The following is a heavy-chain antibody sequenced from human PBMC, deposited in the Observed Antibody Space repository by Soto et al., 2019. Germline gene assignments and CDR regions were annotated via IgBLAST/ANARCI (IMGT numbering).Heavy chain of an antibody. CDR2: IDADNGNT. CDR3: ARVSGVAGSSRDFQH. CDR1: GYTFAYHT. J-gene: IGHJ1*01. Sequence: ASVKVSCKASGYTFAYHTIHWVRQAPGQRLECMGWIDADNGNTKYSQRFQGRVTITRDTSASTAYMELSSLRSEDTAVYYCARVSGVAGSSRDFQHWGQGTLVTVSS. D-gene: IGHD6-19*01. V-gene: IGHV1-3*01.